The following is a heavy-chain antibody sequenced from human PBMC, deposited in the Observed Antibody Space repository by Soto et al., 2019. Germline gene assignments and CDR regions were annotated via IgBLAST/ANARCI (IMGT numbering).Heavy chain of an antibody. J-gene: IGHJ6*02. CDR2: IYPHDSDT. CDR3: ARPTDYHYGMEV. V-gene: IGHV5-51*01. D-gene: IGHD4-17*01. CDR1: GYNFHTYW. Sequence: PGESLKISCEGSGYNFHTYWIAWVRQMPGKGLEWMGFIYPHDSDTIYSPSFRGRVTISADKSINTAYLQWTSLKASDTAMYYCARPTDYHYGMEVWCQGTTVTVSS.